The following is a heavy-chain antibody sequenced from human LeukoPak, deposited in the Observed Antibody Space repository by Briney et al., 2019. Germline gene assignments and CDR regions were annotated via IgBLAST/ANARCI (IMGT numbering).Heavy chain of an antibody. CDR1: GGSISSYY. CDR2: IYYSGST. J-gene: IGHJ4*02. V-gene: IGHV4-59*01. D-gene: IGHD6-19*01. Sequence: PSETLPLTCTVSGGSISSYYWSWIRQPPGKGLEGIGYIYYSGSTNYNPSLKSRVTISVDTSKNQFSLKLSSVTAADTAVYYCARGVVAVAGPLFDYWGQGTLVTVSS. CDR3: ARGVVAVAGPLFDY.